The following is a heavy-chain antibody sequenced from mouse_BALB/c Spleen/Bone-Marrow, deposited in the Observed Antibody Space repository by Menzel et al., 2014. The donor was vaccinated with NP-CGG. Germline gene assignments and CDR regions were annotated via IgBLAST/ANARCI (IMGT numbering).Heavy chain of an antibody. CDR3: ASSYYGSSQFAY. J-gene: IGHJ3*01. CDR2: IWAGGSI. V-gene: IGHV2-9*02. CDR1: GISLTSYG. Sequence: VQLQQSGPGLVAPSQSLSITCTVSGISLTSYGVHWVRQPPGKGLEWLGVIWAGGSIIYNSALMSRLSISKDNSKSQVFLKMNSLQTDDTAMYYCASSYYGSSQFAYWGQGTLVTVSA. D-gene: IGHD1-1*01.